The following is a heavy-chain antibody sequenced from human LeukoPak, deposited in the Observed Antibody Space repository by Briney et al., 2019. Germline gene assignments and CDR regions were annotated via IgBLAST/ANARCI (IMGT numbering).Heavy chain of an antibody. CDR3: ARASIRYNWNGGFWFDP. CDR2: IYYSGST. V-gene: IGHV4-59*01. D-gene: IGHD1-1*01. CDR1: GGSISSYY. Sequence: SETLSLTCTVSGGSISSYYWSWIRQPPGKGLEWIGYIYYSGSTNYNPSLKSRVTISVDTSKNQFSLKLSSVTAADTAVYYCARASIRYNWNGGFWFDPWGQGTLVTVSS. J-gene: IGHJ5*02.